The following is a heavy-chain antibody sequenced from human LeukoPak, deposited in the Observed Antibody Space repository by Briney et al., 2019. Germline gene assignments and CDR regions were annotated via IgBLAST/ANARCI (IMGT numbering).Heavy chain of an antibody. Sequence: PSETLSLICTVSGGSISSSSYYWGWIRQPPGKVLVWIVSIYYSGSTYYNPSLKSRVTISVDTSKDLFSLKLISVTGADTAVYYCARAGKASQWLVRSRFVGYFDYWGQGTLVTVAS. J-gene: IGHJ4*02. CDR2: IYYSGST. CDR3: ARAGKASQWLVRSRFVGYFDY. D-gene: IGHD6-19*01. CDR1: GGSISSSSYY. V-gene: IGHV4-39*07.